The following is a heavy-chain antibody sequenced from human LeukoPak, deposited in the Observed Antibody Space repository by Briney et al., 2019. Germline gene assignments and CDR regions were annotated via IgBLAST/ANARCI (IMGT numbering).Heavy chain of an antibody. CDR3: ARDRGYSSSPSNWFDP. CDR2: ISSSSSTI. Sequence: PGGSLRLSCAASGFTFSSYSMNWVRQAPGKGLEWVSYISSSSSTIYYADSVKGRFTISRDNAKNSLYLQMNSLRDEGTAVYYCARDRGYSSSPSNWFDPWGQGTLVTVSS. V-gene: IGHV3-48*02. D-gene: IGHD6-13*01. J-gene: IGHJ5*02. CDR1: GFTFSSYS.